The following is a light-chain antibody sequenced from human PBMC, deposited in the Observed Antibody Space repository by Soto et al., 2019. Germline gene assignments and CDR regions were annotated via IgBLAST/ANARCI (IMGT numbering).Light chain of an antibody. CDR3: QVWDSISDHRV. CDR1: NIGSKS. J-gene: IGLJ3*02. CDR2: YES. V-gene: IGLV3-21*04. Sequence: SYVLTQPPSVSVAPGKTARITCGGNNIGSKSVHWYQQKPGQAPVLVIYYESDRPSGIPERFSGSNSGNTATLTISRVEAGDEADYYCQVWDSISDHRVFGGGTKLTVL.